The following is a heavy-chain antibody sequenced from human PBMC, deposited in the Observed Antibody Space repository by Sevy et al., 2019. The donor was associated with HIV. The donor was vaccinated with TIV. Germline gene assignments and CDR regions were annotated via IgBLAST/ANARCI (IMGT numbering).Heavy chain of an antibody. Sequence: ASVKVSCKASGYNFGSYGISWVRQAPGQGLEWMGWVGTYNGNKKYAQKVQDRVTMTTDISTSTAYMELRSLRSDDTATYYCARCLGGLRPWEFNWFDPWGQGTLVTVSS. D-gene: IGHD3-10*01. CDR3: ARCLGGLRPWEFNWFDP. V-gene: IGHV1-18*01. CDR1: GYNFGSYG. CDR2: VGTYNGNK. J-gene: IGHJ5*02.